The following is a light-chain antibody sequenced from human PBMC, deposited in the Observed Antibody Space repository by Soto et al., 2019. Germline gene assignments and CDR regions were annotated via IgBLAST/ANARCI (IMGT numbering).Light chain of an antibody. CDR2: GNS. CDR3: QSHDSSLSGGVV. J-gene: IGLJ2*01. V-gene: IGLV1-40*01. Sequence: QSVLTQSPSVSGAPGQRVTSSCTGSSSNIGAGYDVHWYQQLPGTAPKLLIYGNSNRPSGVPDRFSGSKSGTSASLAISGLQAEDEADYYCQSHDSSLSGGVVFGGGTKLTVL. CDR1: SSNIGAGYD.